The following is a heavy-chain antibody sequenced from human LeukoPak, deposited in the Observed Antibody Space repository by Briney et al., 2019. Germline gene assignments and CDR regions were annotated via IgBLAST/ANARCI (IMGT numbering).Heavy chain of an antibody. CDR1: GFTFSSYS. CDR2: ISSSSSYI. J-gene: IGHJ4*02. Sequence: TGGSLRLSCAASGFTFSSYSMNWVRQAPGKWLEWVSSISSSSSYIYYADSVKGRFTISRDNAKNSLYLQMNSLRAEDTAVYYCARDGSGSYRNPDYWGQGTLVTVSS. D-gene: IGHD1-26*01. V-gene: IGHV3-21*01. CDR3: ARDGSGSYRNPDY.